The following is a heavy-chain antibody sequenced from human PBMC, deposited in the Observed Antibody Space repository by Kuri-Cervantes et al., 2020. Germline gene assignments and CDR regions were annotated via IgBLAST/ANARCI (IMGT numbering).Heavy chain of an antibody. Sequence: GESLKISCEASGFTISNYRMSWVRQAPGRGLEWVANIKQDGSEKYYVDSVKGRFTISRDNSKNTLYLRMNSMRGDDTAVYYCAKSPGRGVMDVWGKGTTVTVLL. CDR3: AKSPGRGVMDV. J-gene: IGHJ6*04. CDR2: IKQDGSEK. CDR1: GFTISNYR. V-gene: IGHV3-7*02. D-gene: IGHD3-10*01.